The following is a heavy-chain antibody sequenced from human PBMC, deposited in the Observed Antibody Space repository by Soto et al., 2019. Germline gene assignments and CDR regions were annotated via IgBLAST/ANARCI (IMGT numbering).Heavy chain of an antibody. D-gene: IGHD5-12*01. J-gene: IGHJ4*02. CDR3: TRGRDGYNPYYFLY. CDR2: VYPGDAET. V-gene: IGHV5-51*01. CDR1: GYNFSSQW. Sequence: PGESLKISCKGSGYNFSSQWIAWVRQKPGKGLEWMGIVYPGDAETRYSPSFQGQVTMSADKSIDTAYLQMDSLKTEDTAVYYCTRGRDGYNPYYFLYWGQGALVTVSS.